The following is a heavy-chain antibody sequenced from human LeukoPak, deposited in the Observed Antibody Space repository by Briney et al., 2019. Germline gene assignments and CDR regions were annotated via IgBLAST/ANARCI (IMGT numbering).Heavy chain of an antibody. CDR2: INPNSGGT. CDR3: ARQFVDPYGPLFTGFLKNWFDP. J-gene: IGHJ5*02. D-gene: IGHD3-10*01. CDR1: GYTFTLYY. Sequence: ASVKVSCKASGYTFTLYYLHLVRRAPGQGLEWMGWINPNSGGTNYAQKFQGRVTMTRDTSISTAYMELSRLRSDDTAVYYCARQFVDPYGPLFTGFLKNWFDPWGQGTLVTVSS. V-gene: IGHV1-2*02.